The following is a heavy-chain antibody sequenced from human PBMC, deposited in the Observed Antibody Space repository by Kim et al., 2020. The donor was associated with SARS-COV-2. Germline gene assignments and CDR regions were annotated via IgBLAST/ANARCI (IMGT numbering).Heavy chain of an antibody. V-gene: IGHV4-39*01. CDR3: ARHIPADYDYVWGSYRFSIVSAFVT. J-gene: IGHJ5*02. CDR1: GGSISSSGYY. Sequence: SETLSLTCTVSGGSISSSGYYWGWIRQPPGKGLEWIGSIYYSGGTYYNPSLKSRFTISVDTSKNQFSLKLSSVTAADTAVYYCARHIPADYDYVWGSYRFSIVSAFVTWGQGTLGSVS. D-gene: IGHD3-16*02. CDR2: IYYSGGT.